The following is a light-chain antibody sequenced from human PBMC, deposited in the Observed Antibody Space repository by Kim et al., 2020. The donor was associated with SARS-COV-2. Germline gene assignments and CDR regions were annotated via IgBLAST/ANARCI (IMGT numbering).Light chain of an antibody. CDR3: QQYGSSPWT. CDR1: QSVTSNY. Sequence: SPGDSATPSRRSRQSVTSNYLAWYQQKPGQAPRLLIYGASSRATGIPDRFSGSGSGTDFILTISRLEPEDFAVYYCQQYGSSPWTFGQGTKVDIK. V-gene: IGKV3-20*01. CDR2: GAS. J-gene: IGKJ1*01.